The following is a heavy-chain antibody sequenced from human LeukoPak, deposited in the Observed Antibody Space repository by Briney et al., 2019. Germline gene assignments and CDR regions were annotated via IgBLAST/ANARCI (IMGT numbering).Heavy chain of an antibody. V-gene: IGHV3-23*01. CDR1: GFTFSSYA. J-gene: IGHJ4*02. CDR3: AKDPGIVVVPSAADY. D-gene: IGHD2-2*01. CDR2: ISGSGGRT. Sequence: GSLRLSCAASGFTFSSYAMSWVRQAPGKRLECVSAISGSGGRTYNAHSVKGRVTISRANTKNTLYLQMNSLRAEDTAAYYCAKDPGIVVVPSAADYCGQGTLVTVSS.